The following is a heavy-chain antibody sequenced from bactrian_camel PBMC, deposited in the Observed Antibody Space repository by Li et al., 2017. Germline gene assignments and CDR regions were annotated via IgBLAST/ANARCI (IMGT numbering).Heavy chain of an antibody. CDR1: APTGGPFH. J-gene: IGHJ4*01. V-gene: IGHV3S40*01. CDR2: ISSRSHIT. D-gene: IGHD4*01. Sequence: VQLVESGGGSVQAGGSLRLSCAASAPTGGPFHMSWVRQAPGKGLEWVSVISSRSHITSYSDSVKGRFTISRDNAKNTLYLQLNSLKTEDTAMYYCAKSGNPVTATTTSERGQGTQVTVS. CDR3: AKSGNPVTATTTSE.